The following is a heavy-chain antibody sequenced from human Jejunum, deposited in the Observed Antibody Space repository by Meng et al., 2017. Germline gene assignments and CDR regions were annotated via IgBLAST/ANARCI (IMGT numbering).Heavy chain of an antibody. Sequence: EVQLLESGGGLVLPGGSLRLPCAASGFTFSSYAMSWGRQNPGKGLEWVSAITGSGGSTYYADSVKGRFTFYRDNSKNTMYLQMNSLRAEDTAVYYCAKGQREYCSSNGVCYSFDYWGQGTLVTVSS. CDR2: ITGSGGST. D-gene: IGHD2-8*01. CDR1: GFTFSSYA. CDR3: AKGQREYCSSNGVCYSFDY. V-gene: IGHV3-23*01. J-gene: IGHJ4*02.